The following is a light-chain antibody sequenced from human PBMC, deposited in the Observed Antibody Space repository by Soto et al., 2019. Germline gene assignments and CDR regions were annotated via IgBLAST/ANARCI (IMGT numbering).Light chain of an antibody. V-gene: IGKV3-20*01. CDR1: QSVSSY. J-gene: IGKJ1*01. CDR2: GAS. CDR3: QQYSRAPLT. Sequence: EIVMTQSPATLSVSPGERATLSCRASQSVSSYLAWYQQKPGQAPRLLIFGASKRATGIPDRFSASGSGTDFTLTISRLEPEDFAVYYCQQYSRAPLTFGQGTKVDIK.